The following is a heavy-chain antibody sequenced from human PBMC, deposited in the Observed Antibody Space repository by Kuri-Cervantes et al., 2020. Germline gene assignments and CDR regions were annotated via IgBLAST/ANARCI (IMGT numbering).Heavy chain of an antibody. V-gene: IGHV3-30-3*01. CDR3: ARDTPPLEMATTDYYYGMDV. D-gene: IGHD5-24*01. J-gene: IGHJ6*02. CDR2: ISYDGSNK. CDR1: GFTFSSYA. Sequence: GGSLRLSCAASGFTFSSYAMHWVRQAPGKGLEWVAVISYDGSNKYYADSVKGRFTISRDNSKNTLYLQMNSLRAEDTAVYYCARDTPPLEMATTDYYYGMDVWGQGTTVTVSS.